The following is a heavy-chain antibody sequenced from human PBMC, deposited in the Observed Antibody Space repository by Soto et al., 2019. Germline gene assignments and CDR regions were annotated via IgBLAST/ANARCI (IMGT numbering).Heavy chain of an antibody. Sequence: SETLSLTCTVSGGSISSGDYYWSWIRQPPGKGLEWIGYIYYSGSTYYNPSLKSRVTISVDTSKNQLSLKLSSVTAADKAVYYWARDDMVRVFDYGGQGTLVTVSS. D-gene: IGHD3-10*01. CDR1: GGSISSGDYY. V-gene: IGHV4-30-4*01. CDR2: IYYSGST. J-gene: IGHJ4*02. CDR3: ARDDMVRVFDY.